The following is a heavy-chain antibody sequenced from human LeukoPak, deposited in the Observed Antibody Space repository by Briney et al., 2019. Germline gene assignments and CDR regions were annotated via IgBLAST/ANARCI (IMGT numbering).Heavy chain of an antibody. D-gene: IGHD5-18*01. V-gene: IGHV4-30-2*01. J-gene: IGHJ3*02. CDR2: IYHSGST. Sequence: SETLSLTCTVSGGSISSGGYYWSWIRQPPGKGLEWIGYIYHSGSTYYNPSLKSRVTISVDRSKNQFSLKLSSVTAADTAVYYCARVQRQLWLETGAFDIWGQGTMVTVSS. CDR3: ARVQRQLWLETGAFDI. CDR1: GGSISSGGYY.